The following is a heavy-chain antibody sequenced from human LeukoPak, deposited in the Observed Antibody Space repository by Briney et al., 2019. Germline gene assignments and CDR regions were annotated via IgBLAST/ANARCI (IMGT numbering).Heavy chain of an antibody. V-gene: IGHV4-59*01. CDR2: IYYSGST. CDR3: ARADYGDHTYYFDR. CDR1: GGSISAYY. D-gene: IGHD4-17*01. J-gene: IGHJ4*02. Sequence: PSETLSLTCTVSGGSISAYYWSWIRQPPGKGLEWIGYIYYSGSTNYNPSLKSRVTISVDASKNQFSLKLSSVTAADTAVYYCARADYGDHTYYFDRWGQGTLVTVSS.